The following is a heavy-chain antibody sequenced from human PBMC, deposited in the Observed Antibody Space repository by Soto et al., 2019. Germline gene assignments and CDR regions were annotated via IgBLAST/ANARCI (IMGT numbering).Heavy chain of an antibody. Sequence: EVQLVDSGGGLVKPGGSLRLSCAASGFTFSRYGMNWLRQAPGKGLEWVASISSSTSYVYYADSVKGRFSTSRDNAKKILYLEMYALRTEDTAVYYCARDPSEGRVGNWFESWGQGTLVTVSS. CDR3: ARDPSEGRVGNWFES. D-gene: IGHD2-2*01. CDR2: ISSSTSYV. V-gene: IGHV3-21*01. J-gene: IGHJ5*01. CDR1: GFTFSRYG.